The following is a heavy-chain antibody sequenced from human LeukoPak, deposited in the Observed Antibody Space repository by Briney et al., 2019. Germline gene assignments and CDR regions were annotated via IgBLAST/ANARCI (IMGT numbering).Heavy chain of an antibody. CDR1: GYTFTSYD. V-gene: IGHV1-8*01. J-gene: IGHJ4*02. Sequence: ASVKVSRKASGYTFTSYDINWVRQATGQGLEWMGWMNSNSGNTGCTQKFQGRVTMTMSTSISTAYMELSSLRSEDTAVYYCARGDCSGGTCRYWVDYWGQGALVTVSS. D-gene: IGHD2-15*01. CDR3: ARGDCSGGTCRYWVDY. CDR2: MNSNSGNT.